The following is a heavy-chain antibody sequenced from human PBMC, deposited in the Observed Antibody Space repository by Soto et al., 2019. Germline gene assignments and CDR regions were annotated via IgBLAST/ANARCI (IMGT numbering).Heavy chain of an antibody. V-gene: IGHV4-39*01. CDR1: GGSIISSSYY. D-gene: IGHD4-17*01. J-gene: IGHJ4*02. CDR3: ARHKYGAIITILFDY. CDR2: IYYSGST. Sequence: SETLSLTCTVSGGSIISSSYYWGWIRQPPGKGLEWIGSIYYSGSTYYNPSLKSRVTISVDTSKNQFSLKLSSVTAADTAVYYCARHKYGAIITILFDYWGQGTLVTVSS.